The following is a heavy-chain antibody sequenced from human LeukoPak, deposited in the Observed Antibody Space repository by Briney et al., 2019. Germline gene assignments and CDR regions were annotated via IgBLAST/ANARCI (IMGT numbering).Heavy chain of an antibody. Sequence: GSSVRVSCKASGGTFSSYAISWVRQAPGQGLEWMGGIIPIFGTADYAQKFQGRATITADESTSTAYMELSSLRSEDTAVYYCARGGGDIVVVPAAIAPFDYWGQGTLVTVSS. CDR3: ARGGGDIVVVPAAIAPFDY. V-gene: IGHV1-69*01. CDR1: GGTFSSYA. D-gene: IGHD2-2*02. CDR2: IIPIFGTA. J-gene: IGHJ4*02.